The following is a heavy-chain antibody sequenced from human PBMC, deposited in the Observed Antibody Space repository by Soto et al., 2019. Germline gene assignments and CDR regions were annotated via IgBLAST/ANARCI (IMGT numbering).Heavy chain of an antibody. Sequence: EVQLLESGGGLVQPGESLRLSCAASGFTFSSFAMSWVRQAPGRGLEWVSTISRIGSSTYYADSVKGRFTISRDNSKHTLYLQMNSLRAEDTAVYYCAKDHLNFLAHYYFDYWGQGTLVTVSS. CDR1: GFTFSSFA. CDR3: AKDHLNFLAHYYFDY. J-gene: IGHJ4*02. V-gene: IGHV3-23*01. CDR2: ISRIGSST.